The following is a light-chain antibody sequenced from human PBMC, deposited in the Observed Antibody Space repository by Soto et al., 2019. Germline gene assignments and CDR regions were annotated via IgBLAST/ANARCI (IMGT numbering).Light chain of an antibody. CDR3: AAWDVRLVV. CDR1: SSNIGTNT. Sequence: QSVLTQPPSASGTPGQRVTISCSGSSSNIGTNTVIWYQQLPGAAPKLLIYSDNQRPSGVPDRFSGSKSGTAASLAISGRQSEDAADYYCAAWDVRLVVFGGGTKLTVL. V-gene: IGLV1-44*01. J-gene: IGLJ2*01. CDR2: SDN.